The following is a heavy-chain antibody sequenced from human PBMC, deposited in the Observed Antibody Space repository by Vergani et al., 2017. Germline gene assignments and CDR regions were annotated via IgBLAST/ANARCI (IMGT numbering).Heavy chain of an antibody. Sequence: QVQLVQSGAEVKKPGASVKVSCKASGYTFTGYYMHWVRQAPGQGLEWMGWINPNSGGTNYAQKFQGRVTMTRDTSISTAYMELSRLRSDDTAVYYCAGVGLGSPAHGAWFDPWGQGTLVTVSS. CDR3: AGVGLGSPAHGAWFDP. CDR2: INPNSGGT. J-gene: IGHJ5*02. CDR1: GYTFTGYY. V-gene: IGHV1-2*02. D-gene: IGHD4-17*01.